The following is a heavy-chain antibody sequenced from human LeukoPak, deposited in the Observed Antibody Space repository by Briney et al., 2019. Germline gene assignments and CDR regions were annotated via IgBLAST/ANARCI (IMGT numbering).Heavy chain of an antibody. J-gene: IGHJ4*02. CDR3: AKGRFSMIRGVDYYFDS. CDR2: FSYDGGNK. D-gene: IGHD3-10*01. V-gene: IGHV3-30*18. Sequence: GGSLRLSCAASGFTFSNYGMHWVRQAPGKGLEWVAVFSYDGGNKYYLDSVKGRFTISRDNSKNILYLQVSSLRPEDTAVYYCAKGRFSMIRGVDYYFDSWGQGTLVTVSS. CDR1: GFTFSNYG.